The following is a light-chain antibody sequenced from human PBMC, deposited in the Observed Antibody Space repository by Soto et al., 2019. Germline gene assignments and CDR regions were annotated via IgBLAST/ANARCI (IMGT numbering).Light chain of an antibody. CDR1: QSVSSSY. Sequence: EIVLTQSPGTLSLSPGERATLSCRASQSVSSSYLAWYQQKPGQAPRLLIYGASSRATGIPDRFSGSGSGTDFTLTISRLEPEDCAVYYCQQYGSSPVTFGQGTKLEIK. CDR3: QQYGSSPVT. CDR2: GAS. J-gene: IGKJ2*01. V-gene: IGKV3-20*01.